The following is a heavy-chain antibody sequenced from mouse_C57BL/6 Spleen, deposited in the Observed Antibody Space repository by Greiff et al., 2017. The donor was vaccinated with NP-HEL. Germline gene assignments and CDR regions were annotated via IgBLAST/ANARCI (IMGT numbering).Heavy chain of an antibody. CDR2: ISGGGGNT. Sequence: EVQRVESGGGLVKPGGSLKLSCAASGFTFSSYTMSWVRQTPEKRLEWVATISGGGGNTYYPDSVKGRFTISRDNAKNTLYLQMSSLRSEDTALYYCARQDYDYDGGTYAMDYWGQGTSVTVSS. J-gene: IGHJ4*01. CDR3: ARQDYDYDGGTYAMDY. CDR1: GFTFSSYT. V-gene: IGHV5-9*01. D-gene: IGHD2-4*01.